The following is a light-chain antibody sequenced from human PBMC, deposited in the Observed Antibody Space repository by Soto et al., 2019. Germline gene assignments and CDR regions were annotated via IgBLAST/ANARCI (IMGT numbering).Light chain of an antibody. Sequence: EIVWTQSPATLSSFPGDSVTLSCRASQYINTRLAWYKHRPGQAPRLLIYQTSTRATGIPARFSGSGSGTEFTLTINSLQSEDFEVYYCQQYNNWPRTFGQGTKVDIK. J-gene: IGKJ1*01. CDR2: QTS. V-gene: IGKV3-15*01. CDR3: QQYNNWPRT. CDR1: QYINTR.